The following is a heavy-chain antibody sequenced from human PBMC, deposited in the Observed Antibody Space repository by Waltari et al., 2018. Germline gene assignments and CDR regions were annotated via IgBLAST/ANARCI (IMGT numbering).Heavy chain of an antibody. Sequence: EVQLVESGGGLVQPGGSLRLSCAASGFTFSSYEMNWVRQAPGKGLEWVAYMSSSASTIYYADSVKGRFTISRDNAKNSLYLQMNSLRAEDTAVYYCARYRDIRRDTVTTHYFDYWGQGTLVTVSS. V-gene: IGHV3-48*03. D-gene: IGHD4-17*01. J-gene: IGHJ4*02. CDR1: GFTFSSYE. CDR2: MSSSASTI. CDR3: ARYRDIRRDTVTTHYFDY.